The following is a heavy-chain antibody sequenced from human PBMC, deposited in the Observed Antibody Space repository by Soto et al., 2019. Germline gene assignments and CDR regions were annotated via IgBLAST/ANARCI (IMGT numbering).Heavy chain of an antibody. CDR3: ARLDYDFWSGCDY. V-gene: IGHV5-51*01. J-gene: IGHJ4*02. D-gene: IGHD3-3*01. CDR1: GYSFTSYW. Sequence: ASVKISGKGSGYSFTSYWIGWVRQMPGKGLEWMGITYPGDSDTRYSPSFQGRVTISADKSISTAYLQWSSLKASDTAMYYCARLDYDFWSGCDYWGQGTLVTVSS. CDR2: TYPGDSDT.